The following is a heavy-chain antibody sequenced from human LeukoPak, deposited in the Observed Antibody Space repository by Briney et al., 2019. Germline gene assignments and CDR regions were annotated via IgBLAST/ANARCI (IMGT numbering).Heavy chain of an antibody. CDR2: IRSRASNNAT. D-gene: IGHD3-3*01. V-gene: IGHV3-73*01. J-gene: IGHJ4*02. CDR1: GFTFSGSD. CDR3: TWRGCSDSCEYFFDH. Sequence: GGSLKLSCAVSGFTFSGSDTHWVRQASGKAREGVGHIRSRASNNATAYAASVKGKVTISRDDSKNTAYLQMNSLNTEDTAVYYCTWRGCSDSCEYFFDHWGQGTLVTVSS.